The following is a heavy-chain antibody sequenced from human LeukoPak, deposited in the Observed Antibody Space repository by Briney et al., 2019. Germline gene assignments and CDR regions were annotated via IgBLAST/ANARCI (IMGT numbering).Heavy chain of an antibody. CDR2: VYSGDRT. V-gene: IGHV3-66*01. Sequence: GGSLRLSCAASGFTVNSNYMSWVRQAPGKGLEWVSVVYSGDRTYYADSVKGRFTISRDDSTNTLYLLMNSLRAEDTAVYYCARDCTSGYPYWGQGTLVTVSS. D-gene: IGHD2-2*01. CDR1: GFTVNSNY. J-gene: IGHJ4*02. CDR3: ARDCTSGYPY.